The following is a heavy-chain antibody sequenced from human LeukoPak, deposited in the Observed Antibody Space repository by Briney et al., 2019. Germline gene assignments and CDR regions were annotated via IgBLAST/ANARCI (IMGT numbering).Heavy chain of an antibody. V-gene: IGHV1-18*01. CDR2: ISAYNGNT. CDR1: GYTFTSYG. J-gene: IGHJ6*02. D-gene: IGHD4-17*01. CDR3: ARVLGGDYDYYYYGMDV. Sequence: ASVKVSCKASGYTFTSYGIGWVRQAPGQGLEWMGWISAYNGNTNYAQKLQGRVTMTTDTSTSTAYMELRSLRSDDTAVYYCARVLGGDYDYYYYGMDVWGQGTTVTVSS.